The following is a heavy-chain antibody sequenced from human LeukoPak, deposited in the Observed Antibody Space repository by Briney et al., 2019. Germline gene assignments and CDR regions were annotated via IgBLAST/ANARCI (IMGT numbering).Heavy chain of an antibody. J-gene: IGHJ6*02. CDR2: TYYWSKWYY. CDR1: GDSVSGSGVG. V-gene: IGHV6-1*01. CDR3: ARGYYGMDV. Sequence: SQTLSLTCAISGDSVSGSGVGWHWIRQSPSRGLEWLGKTYYWSKWYYDYAISVKSRITIIPDTSKNQFSLQLDSVTPDDTAVYYCARGYYGMDVWGQGTTVTVSS.